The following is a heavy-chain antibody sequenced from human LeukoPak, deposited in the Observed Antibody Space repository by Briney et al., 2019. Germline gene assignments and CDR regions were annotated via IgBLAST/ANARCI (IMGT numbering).Heavy chain of an antibody. J-gene: IGHJ4*02. V-gene: IGHV4-4*07. D-gene: IGHD6-13*01. CDR3: ARDGDGSSWYPYYFDY. Sequence: SETLSLTCTVSGGSISSYYWSWIRQPAGKGLEWIGRIYTSGSTNYNPSLKSRVTMSVDTSKNQFSLKLSSVTAADTAVYHCARDGDGSSWYPYYFDYWGQGTLVTVSS. CDR1: GGSISSYY. CDR2: IYTSGST.